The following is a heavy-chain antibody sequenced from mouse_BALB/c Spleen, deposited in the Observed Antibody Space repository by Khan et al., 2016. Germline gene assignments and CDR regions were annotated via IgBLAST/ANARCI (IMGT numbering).Heavy chain of an antibody. V-gene: IGHV9-2-1*01. CDR2: INTETGEP. Sequence: QIQLVQSGPELKKPGETVKISCKASGYTFTDYSMHWVKQAPGKGLKWMGWINTETGEPTYADDFKGRFAFSLETSASTAYLQINNLTNDDTATYSCARPGRGEFAYWGQGTLVTVSA. J-gene: IGHJ3*01. CDR1: GYTFTDYS. D-gene: IGHD3-3*01. CDR3: ARPGRGEFAY.